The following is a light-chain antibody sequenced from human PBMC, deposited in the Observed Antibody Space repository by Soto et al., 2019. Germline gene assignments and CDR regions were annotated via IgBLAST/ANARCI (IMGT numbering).Light chain of an antibody. CDR1: SSDIGVYIF. CDR2: EVN. V-gene: IGLV2-14*01. CDR3: SSFTTNRTLL. J-gene: IGLJ2*01. Sequence: QSVLTQPASVSASPGQSITISCTGTSSDIGVYIFVSWYRQCPDRAPKLILYEVNNRPSGISNRFSGSKSGTTASLFISGLQADDEADYYCSSFTTNRTLLFGGGTKLTVL.